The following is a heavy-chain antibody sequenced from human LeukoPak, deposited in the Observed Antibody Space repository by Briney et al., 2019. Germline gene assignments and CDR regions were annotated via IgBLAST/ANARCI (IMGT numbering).Heavy chain of an antibody. D-gene: IGHD3-10*01. V-gene: IGHV3-7*01. J-gene: IGHJ4*02. CDR1: GFIFSTYV. CDR2: IQQDGIKK. Sequence: GGSLRLSCAASGFIFSTYVMHWVRQAPGKGLEWVANIQQDGIKKYYVDSVEGRFTISRENAKNSLFLQMSSLRADDTAVYYCGRELDGSVDYWGQGTLVTVSS. CDR3: GRELDGSVDY.